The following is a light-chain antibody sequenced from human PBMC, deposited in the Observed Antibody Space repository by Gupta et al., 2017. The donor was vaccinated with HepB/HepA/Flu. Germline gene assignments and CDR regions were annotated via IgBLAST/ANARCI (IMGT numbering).Light chain of an antibody. CDR3: QKYDSAPRT. J-gene: IGKJ5*01. Sequence: DIQMTQSPSSLSASVGDRVTITCRASQDINKYLAWYQLKPGKVPKLLMFGTSALQSGVPSRFSGSGSGTEFTLTISSLQPEDVAIYYCQKYDSAPRTFGQGTRLDIK. CDR2: GTS. V-gene: IGKV1-27*01. CDR1: QDINKY.